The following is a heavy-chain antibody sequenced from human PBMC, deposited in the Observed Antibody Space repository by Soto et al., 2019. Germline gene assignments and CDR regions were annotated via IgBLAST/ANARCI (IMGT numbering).Heavy chain of an antibody. Sequence: QVQVVESGGGVVQPGTSLRLSCAASGVTFSNFGMHWVRQAPGKGLEWVAVIWHDGKNKYYADYVKGRFTISRDNSKNPLNLQVHSLRAEEKAMYYCETDPEQNQAIHSWRQCTLVNISS. J-gene: IGHJ1*01. CDR1: GVTFSNFG. V-gene: IGHV3-33*01. CDR2: IWHDGKNK. CDR3: ETDPEQNQAIHS. D-gene: IGHD2-2*01.